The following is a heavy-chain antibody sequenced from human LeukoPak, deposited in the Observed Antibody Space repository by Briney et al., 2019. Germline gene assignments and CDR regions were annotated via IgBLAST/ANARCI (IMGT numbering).Heavy chain of an antibody. D-gene: IGHD3-3*01. CDR2: INHSGTT. CDR3: ARARWGLEYYFDF. Sequence: SETLSLTCAVYGGSFSGYYWSWLRQPPGKGLEWIGEINHSGTTNYNPSLTSRVTISVDTSKNQFSLKLSSVTAADTALYYCARARWGLEYYFDFWGQGTLVTVSS. V-gene: IGHV4-34*01. CDR1: GGSFSGYY. J-gene: IGHJ4*02.